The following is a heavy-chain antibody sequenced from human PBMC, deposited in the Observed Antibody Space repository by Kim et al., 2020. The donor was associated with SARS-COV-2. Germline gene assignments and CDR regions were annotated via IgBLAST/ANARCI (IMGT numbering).Heavy chain of an antibody. CDR2: KK. Sequence: KKKNSQKLQGSVPLTRDTSANTAYMELSSRTSEDTAVYYCARDMNPTVYDYWGQGTLVTVSS. J-gene: IGHJ4*02. CDR3: ARDMNPTVYDY. V-gene: IGHV1-3*01. D-gene: IGHD4-4*01.